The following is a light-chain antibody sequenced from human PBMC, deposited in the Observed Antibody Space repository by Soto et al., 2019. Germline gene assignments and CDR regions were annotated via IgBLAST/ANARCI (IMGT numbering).Light chain of an antibody. Sequence: QSVLTQSPSASGTPGQRVTISCSGSASTIGRNYVYWYQQLPGTAPKLLIYRNSQRPSGVPDRFSGSKSGTSASLAISGLRSEDAADYYCAAWDDNLSGLYVFGAGTQLTVL. CDR2: RNS. CDR1: ASTIGRNY. V-gene: IGLV1-47*01. CDR3: AAWDDNLSGLYV. J-gene: IGLJ1*01.